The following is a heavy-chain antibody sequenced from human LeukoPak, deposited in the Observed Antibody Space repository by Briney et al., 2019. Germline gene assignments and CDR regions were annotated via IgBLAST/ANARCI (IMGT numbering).Heavy chain of an antibody. CDR3: AKDLTYYYGMDV. J-gene: IGHJ6*02. CDR1: GFTFSSYG. V-gene: IGHV3-30*18. D-gene: IGHD3-16*01. Sequence: PGGSLRLSCAASGFTFSSYGMHWVRQAPGKGLEWVAVISYDGCNKYYADSVKGRFTISRDNSKNTLYLQMNSLRAEDTAVYYCAKDLTYYYGMDVWGQGTTVTVSS. CDR2: ISYDGCNK.